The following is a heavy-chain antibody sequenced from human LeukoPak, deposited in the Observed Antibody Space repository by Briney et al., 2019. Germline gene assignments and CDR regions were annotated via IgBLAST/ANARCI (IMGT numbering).Heavy chain of an antibody. J-gene: IGHJ3*02. CDR2: INPSGGST. CDR3: ARAALFRGAFDI. D-gene: IGHD3-10*01. CDR1: GYTFTSYY. V-gene: IGHV1-46*01. Sequence: GASVKVSCKASGYTFTSYYMHWVRQAPGQGLDWMGIINPSGGSTSYAQKFQGRVTMTRDMSTSTVYMELSSLRSEDTAVYYCARAALFRGAFDIWGQGTMVTVSS.